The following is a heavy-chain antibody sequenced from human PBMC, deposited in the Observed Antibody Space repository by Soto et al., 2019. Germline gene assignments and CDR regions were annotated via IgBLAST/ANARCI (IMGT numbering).Heavy chain of an antibody. V-gene: IGHV3-15*01. CDR3: STYLERREGAFDI. Sequence: EVQLVESGGGLVKPGGSLRLSCAASGFSLSNAWMNWVSQAPGKGLEWVGRIRSKTNGGTTDYAAPVKDRFTISRDDSQNTLYLQMNSLKIEDTAGYYCSTYLERREGAFDIWGQGTMVTVSS. CDR2: IRSKTNGGTT. D-gene: IGHD1-1*01. J-gene: IGHJ3*02. CDR1: GFSLSNAW.